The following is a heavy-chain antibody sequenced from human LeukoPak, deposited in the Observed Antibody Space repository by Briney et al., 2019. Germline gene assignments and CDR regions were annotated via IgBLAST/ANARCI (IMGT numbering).Heavy chain of an antibody. CDR3: SRDAWDVTAVTRWFDP. J-gene: IGHJ5*02. Sequence: GGSLRLSCAASGFTVSSNYMSWVRQAPGKGLEWVSVIYSGGDTYYADSVKGRFTISGDNSKNTLYLQMNSLIAEDKAVVYCSRDAWDVTAVTRWFDPWGQGTLVTVSS. D-gene: IGHD4-17*01. CDR1: GFTVSSNY. V-gene: IGHV3-66*01. CDR2: IYSGGDT.